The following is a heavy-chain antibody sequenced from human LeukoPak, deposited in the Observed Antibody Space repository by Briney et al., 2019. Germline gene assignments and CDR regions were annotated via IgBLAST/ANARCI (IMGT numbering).Heavy chain of an antibody. CDR1: GFTFSSYS. J-gene: IGHJ4*02. D-gene: IGHD3-9*01. CDR3: ARDLTYYDILAGYYTSHYFDY. Sequence: PGGSPRLSCAASGFTFSSYSMNWVRQAPGKGLEWVSSISSSSSYIYYADSVKGRFTISRDNAKNSLYLQMNSLRAEDTAVYYCARDLTYYDILAGYYTSHYFDYWGQGTLVTVSS. V-gene: IGHV3-21*01. CDR2: ISSSSSYI.